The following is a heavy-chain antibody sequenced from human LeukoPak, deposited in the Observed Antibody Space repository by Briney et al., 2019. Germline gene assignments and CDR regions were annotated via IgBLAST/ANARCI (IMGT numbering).Heavy chain of an antibody. Sequence: GGSLRLSCAASGFTFSSYSMNWVRQAPGNGLEWVSSISSSSSYIYYADSAKGRFTISRDNAKNSLYLQMNSLRAEDTAVYYCAREEYCSGGSCYSTGYYYYYYGMDVWGQGTTVTVSS. D-gene: IGHD2-15*01. CDR3: AREEYCSGGSCYSTGYYYYYYGMDV. CDR2: ISSSSSYI. J-gene: IGHJ6*02. CDR1: GFTFSSYS. V-gene: IGHV3-21*01.